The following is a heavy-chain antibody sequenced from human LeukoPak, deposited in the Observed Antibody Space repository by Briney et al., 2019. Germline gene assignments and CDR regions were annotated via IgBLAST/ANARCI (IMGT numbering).Heavy chain of an antibody. CDR2: INPNSGGT. J-gene: IGHJ5*02. V-gene: IGHV1-2*02. CDR1: GYTFTCYY. Sequence: ASVKVSCKASGYTFTCYYMDWVRQAPGQGVEWMGRINPNSGGTNYAQKFQGRVTMTRDTSISTAYMELSRLTSDDTAVYYCARSPLRYFDWLLYEDWFDPWGQGTLVTVSS. D-gene: IGHD3-9*01. CDR3: ARSPLRYFDWLLYEDWFDP.